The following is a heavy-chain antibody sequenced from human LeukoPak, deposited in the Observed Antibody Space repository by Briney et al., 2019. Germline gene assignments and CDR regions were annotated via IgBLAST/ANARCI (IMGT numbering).Heavy chain of an antibody. J-gene: IGHJ4*02. CDR1: GFSFSTNG. V-gene: IGHV3-23*01. CDR3: AKMQGYFDY. Sequence: GGSLRLSCAASGFSFSTNGMSWVRQSPGKGLEWVSAISGSGTTYYADSVKGRFTISRDNSKYTVSLQMNSLRAEDTAVYHCAKMQGYFDYWGQGTLVAVSS. CDR2: ISGSGTT.